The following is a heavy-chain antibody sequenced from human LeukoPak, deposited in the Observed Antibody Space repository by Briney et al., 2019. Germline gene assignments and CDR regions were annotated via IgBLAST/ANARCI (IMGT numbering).Heavy chain of an antibody. CDR3: ARVNYYDSSGSPNWFDP. CDR1: GYTFTSHD. D-gene: IGHD3-22*01. CDR2: MNPNSGNT. V-gene: IGHV1-8*01. Sequence: GASVKVSCKASGYTFTSHDINWVRQAPGQGLEWMGWMNPNSGNTGYAQKLQGRVTMTRDTSINTAYMELSSLRSEDTAVYYCARVNYYDSSGSPNWFDPWGQGTLVTVSS. J-gene: IGHJ5*02.